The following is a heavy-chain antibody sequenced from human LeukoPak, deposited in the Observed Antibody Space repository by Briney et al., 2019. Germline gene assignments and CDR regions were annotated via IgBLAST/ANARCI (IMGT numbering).Heavy chain of an antibody. D-gene: IGHD2-15*01. CDR1: GGSIGSYY. CDR3: ARHGGSAYLYFFDY. J-gene: IGHJ4*02. Sequence: SETLSLTCTVSGGSIGSYYWSWIRQPPGKGLEWIGYIYYSGSTNYNPSLKSRVTISVDTSKSQFSLKLSSVTAADTAVYYCARHGGSAYLYFFDYWGQGTLVTVSS. CDR2: IYYSGST. V-gene: IGHV4-59*08.